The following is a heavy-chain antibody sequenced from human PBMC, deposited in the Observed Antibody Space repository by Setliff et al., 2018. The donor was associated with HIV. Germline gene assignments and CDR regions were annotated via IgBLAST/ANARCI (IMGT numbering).Heavy chain of an antibody. J-gene: IGHJ3*02. D-gene: IGHD1-26*01. CDR3: ARVGLGGAFDI. CDR2: ISYGGTYI. V-gene: IGHV3-21*01. CDR1: GFTFSSYC. Sequence: PGGSLRLSCVASGFTFSSYCMDWFRQAPGKGLEWVSSISYGGTYIYQSDSVRGRFTISGDDAKKSLYLQMNSLRAEDSAVYFCARVGLGGAFDIWGQGTKVTVSS.